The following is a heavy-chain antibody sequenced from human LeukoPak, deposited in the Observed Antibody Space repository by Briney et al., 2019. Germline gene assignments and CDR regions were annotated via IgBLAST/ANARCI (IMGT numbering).Heavy chain of an antibody. J-gene: IGHJ6*03. CDR1: GYTFTSYG. D-gene: IGHD1-26*01. V-gene: IGHV1-18*01. CDR3: AREGKVESEEGYYYYYMDV. CDR2: ISPKNGNT. Sequence: ASVKVSCKASGYTFTSYGINWVRQAPGQGLEWMGWISPKNGNTNYAQKFLGRVTMTAHTSSSTVYMELRSLRSDDTAVYYCAREGKVESEEGYYYYYMDVWGKGTTVTVSS.